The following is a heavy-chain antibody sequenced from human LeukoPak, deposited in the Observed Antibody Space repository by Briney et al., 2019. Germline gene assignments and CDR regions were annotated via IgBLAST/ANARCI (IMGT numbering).Heavy chain of an antibody. D-gene: IGHD4-17*01. CDR2: INPNSGGT. Sequence: GASVKVSCKASGYTFTGYYMHWVRQAPGQGLEWMGWINPNSGGTNYAQKFQGRVTMTRDTSISTAYMELSRLRSDDTAVYYCARVVYGDDLYFDYWGQGTLVTVSS. CDR1: GYTFTGYY. V-gene: IGHV1-2*02. J-gene: IGHJ4*02. CDR3: ARVVYGDDLYFDY.